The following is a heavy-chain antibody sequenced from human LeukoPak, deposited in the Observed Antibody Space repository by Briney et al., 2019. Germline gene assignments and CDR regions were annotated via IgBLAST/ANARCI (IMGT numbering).Heavy chain of an antibody. CDR2: INHSGST. V-gene: IGHV4-34*01. J-gene: IGHJ6*03. Sequence: SETLSLTCAVYGGSFSGYYWSWIRQPPGKGLEWIGEINHSGSTNYNPSLKSRVTISVDTSKNQFSLKLSSVTAADTAVYYCARLIRTFRGSGSYYKKAFYYYYMDVWGKGTTVTISS. CDR3: ARLIRTFRGSGSYYKKAFYYYYMDV. D-gene: IGHD3-10*01. CDR1: GGSFSGYY.